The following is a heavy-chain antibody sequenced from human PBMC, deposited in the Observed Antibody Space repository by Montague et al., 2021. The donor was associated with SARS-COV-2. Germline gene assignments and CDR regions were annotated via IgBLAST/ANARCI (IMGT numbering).Heavy chain of an antibody. V-gene: IGHV3-48*03. CDR1: GFTFSSYE. Sequence: SLRLSCAASGFTFSSYEMNWVRRAPGKGLEWVSYISSSGSTIYYADSVKGRFTISRGNAKNSLYLQMNSLRAEDTAVYYCASILRLPRWFDLWGRGTLVTVSS. J-gene: IGHJ2*01. D-gene: IGHD3-3*01. CDR2: ISSSGSTI. CDR3: ASILRLPRWFDL.